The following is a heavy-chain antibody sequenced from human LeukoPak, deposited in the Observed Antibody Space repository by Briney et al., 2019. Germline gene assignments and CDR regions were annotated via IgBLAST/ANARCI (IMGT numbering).Heavy chain of an antibody. V-gene: IGHV3-7*01. CDR1: RISFSSYW. Sequence: GGSLRLSCVASRISFSSYWMAWVRQAPGKGLEWVANIKYDGTHKFYADSVKGRFTISRDNAKNSLFLEMNSLRADDTAVYFCASSHDSSGNDWGQGTLVTVSS. J-gene: IGHJ4*02. CDR3: ASSHDSSGND. CDR2: IKYDGTHK. D-gene: IGHD3-22*01.